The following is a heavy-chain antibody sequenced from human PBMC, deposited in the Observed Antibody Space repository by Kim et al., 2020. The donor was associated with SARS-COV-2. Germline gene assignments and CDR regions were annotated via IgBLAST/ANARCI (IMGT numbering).Heavy chain of an antibody. CDR3: ARELDPRHYFYYGLDV. Sequence: GGSLRLSCAASEFTFSNYWMHWVRQAPGKGLVWVSHINSDGRRRNYADSVKGRFTIARDNAKNTLYLQMNSLRAEDTAVYYCARELDPRHYFYYGLDVWGQGTPVTVAS. CDR1: EFTFSNYW. CDR2: INSDGRRR. V-gene: IGHV3-74*01. J-gene: IGHJ6*02.